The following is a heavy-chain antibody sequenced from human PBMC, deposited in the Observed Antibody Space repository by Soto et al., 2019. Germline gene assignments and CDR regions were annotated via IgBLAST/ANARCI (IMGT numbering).Heavy chain of an antibody. CDR3: AKQRSGSTSNWFDP. D-gene: IGHD2-2*01. V-gene: IGHV3-23*01. CDR2: ISGSGGST. CDR1: GFTFSSYA. Sequence: GALRLSCAASGFTFSSYAMSWVRQTPGKGLEWVSAISGSGGSTYYADSVKGRFTISRDNSKNTVYLQMNSLRAEDTAVYYCAKQRSGSTSNWFDPWGQGTLVTVSS. J-gene: IGHJ5*02.